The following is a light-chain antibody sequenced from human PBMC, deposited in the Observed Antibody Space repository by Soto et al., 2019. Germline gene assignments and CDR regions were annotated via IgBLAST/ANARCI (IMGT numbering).Light chain of an antibody. CDR1: QSISSY. J-gene: IGKJ2*01. CDR3: QQSYSTLYA. V-gene: IGKV1-39*01. CDR2: AAS. Sequence: DIQMTQSPSSMSASVGDRVTITCRASQSISSYLNWYQQKPGKAPKLLIYAASSLQSGVPSRFSGSGSGTDFTLTISILQPEDFATYYCQQSYSTLYAFGQGTKPEI.